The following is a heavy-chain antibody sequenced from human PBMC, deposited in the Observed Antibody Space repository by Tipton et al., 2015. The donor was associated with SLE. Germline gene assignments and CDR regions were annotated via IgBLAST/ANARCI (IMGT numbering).Heavy chain of an antibody. D-gene: IGHD6-19*01. V-gene: IGHV4-39*01. CDR2: IYYSGST. Sequence: LRLSCTVSGGSISSSSYYWGWIRQPPGKGLEWIGSIYYSGSTYYNPSLKSRVTISVDTSKNQFSLKLSSVTAADTAVYYCARSIAVAGRPDWSDPWGQGTLVTVSS. J-gene: IGHJ5*02. CDR3: ARSIAVAGRPDWSDP. CDR1: GGSISSSSYY.